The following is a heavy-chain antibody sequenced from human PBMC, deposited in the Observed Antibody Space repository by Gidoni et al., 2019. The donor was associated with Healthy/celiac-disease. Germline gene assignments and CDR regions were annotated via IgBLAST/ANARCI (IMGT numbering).Heavy chain of an antibody. V-gene: IGHV3-9*01. CDR2: ISWNSGSI. J-gene: IGHJ5*02. CDR3: AKGPSPWFDP. CDR1: GFTFDDYA. Sequence: EVQLVESGGGLVQPGRSLRLSCAASGFTFDDYAMHWVRQAPGKGLEWVSGISWNSGSIGYADSVKGRFTISRDNAKNSLYLQMNSLRAEDTALYYCAKGPSPWFDPWGQGTLVTVSS.